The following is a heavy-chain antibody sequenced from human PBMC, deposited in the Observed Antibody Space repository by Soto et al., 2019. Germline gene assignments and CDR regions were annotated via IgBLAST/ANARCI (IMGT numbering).Heavy chain of an antibody. CDR2: IYPDGTTQ. Sequence: QVQLVESGGGVVHPGESLRLSCAASGFTFSSYLMHWVRQAPGKGLEWVAIIYPDGTTQYYGDFLKGRFIISRDNSKSTLYVQRNSLRVEDTAVYLCARDVGISSWHALDIWGQGTMVTVSS. CDR3: ARDVGISSWHALDI. V-gene: IGHV3-33*01. D-gene: IGHD6-13*01. CDR1: GFTFSSYL. J-gene: IGHJ3*02.